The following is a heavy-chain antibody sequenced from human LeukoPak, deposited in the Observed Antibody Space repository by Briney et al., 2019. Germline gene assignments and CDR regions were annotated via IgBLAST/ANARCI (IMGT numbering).Heavy chain of an antibody. V-gene: IGHV4-4*07. CDR1: GGSISSYY. J-gene: IGHJ3*02. CDR2: IYTSGST. D-gene: IGHD3-22*01. CDR3: ARYYYDSSGDDAFDI. Sequence: PSETLSLTCTVSGGSISSYYWSWIRQPAGKRLEWIGRIYTSGSTNYNPSIKSRVTMSVDTSKNQFSLKLSSVTAADTAVYYCARYYYDSSGDDAFDIWGQGTMVTVSS.